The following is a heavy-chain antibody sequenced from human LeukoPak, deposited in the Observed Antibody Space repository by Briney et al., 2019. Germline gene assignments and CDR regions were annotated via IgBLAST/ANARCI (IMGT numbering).Heavy chain of an antibody. Sequence: ASVNVSLQGCGYTFPNYAMNWVGPAPGKGVEWVGWINAYNGNKNHGQKVQGRVTMTTETSKSTGFMELRSLRSDDTAVFYCARVQALGIAAAKYDYWGQGTLVTVSS. CDR1: GYTFPNYA. V-gene: IGHV1-18*01. J-gene: IGHJ4*02. D-gene: IGHD6-13*01. CDR2: INAYNGNK. CDR3: ARVQALGIAAAKYDY.